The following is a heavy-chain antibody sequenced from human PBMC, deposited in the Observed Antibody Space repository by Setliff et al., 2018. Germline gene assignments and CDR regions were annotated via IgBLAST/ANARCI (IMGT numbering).Heavy chain of an antibody. CDR3: ARDNTIVGATDY. CDR2: IYHRGRT. V-gene: IGHV4-38-2*02. CDR1: GDSMIGYY. J-gene: IGHJ4*02. D-gene: IGHD1-26*01. Sequence: SETLSLTCKVSGDSMIGYYWGWIRQPPGKGLEWIATIYHRGRTYYNPSLKGRVTISVDTSKNQFSLSLSSVTAADTAVYFCARDNTIVGATDYWGQGTLVTVSS.